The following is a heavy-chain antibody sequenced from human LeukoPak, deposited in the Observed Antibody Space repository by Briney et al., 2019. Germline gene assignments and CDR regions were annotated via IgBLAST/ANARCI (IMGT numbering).Heavy chain of an antibody. Sequence: GGSLRLSCAASGSTFSDYYMSWIRQAPGKGLEWVSYISSSGSTIYYADSVKGRFTISRDNSKNTLYLQMNSLRAEDTAVYYCARRGSGSSLDYWGQGTLVTVSS. J-gene: IGHJ4*02. CDR1: GSTFSDYY. CDR3: ARRGSGSSLDY. V-gene: IGHV3-11*04. CDR2: ISSSGSTI. D-gene: IGHD3-10*01.